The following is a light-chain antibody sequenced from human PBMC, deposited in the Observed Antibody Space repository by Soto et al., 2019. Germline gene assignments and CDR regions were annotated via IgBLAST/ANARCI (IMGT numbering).Light chain of an antibody. V-gene: IGKV1-5*01. CDR1: QSIGRF. CDR2: DAS. CDR3: QQCYMGWT. Sequence: DIQMTQSHSTLSASVGDRVTITCRASQSIGRFLAWYQHQPGKAPKLLIYDASTLESGVPSRFSGTGSGTEFTFSITGLQPEDFGTYYCQQCYMGWTFGQGTKVDFK. J-gene: IGKJ1*01.